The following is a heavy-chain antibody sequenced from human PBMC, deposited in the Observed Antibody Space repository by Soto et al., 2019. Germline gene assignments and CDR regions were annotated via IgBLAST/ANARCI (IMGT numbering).Heavy chain of an antibody. D-gene: IGHD2-2*02. V-gene: IGHV3-23*01. CDR2: ISAGGST. J-gene: IGHJ4*02. CDR1: GFTFSDYA. Sequence: EVQLLDSGGGLVQPGGSLRLSCTASGFTFSDYAMSWVRRPPGKGLEWVSVISAGGSTYYADSGKGRFTVSRANSKNTLYLQMNSLRAEDTAVYYCANVPIWCSSTSCYTEGFDYWGQGTLVTVSS. CDR3: ANVPIWCSSTSCYTEGFDY.